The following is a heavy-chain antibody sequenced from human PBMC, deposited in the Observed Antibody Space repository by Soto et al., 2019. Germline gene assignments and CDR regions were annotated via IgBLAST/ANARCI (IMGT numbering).Heavy chain of an antibody. D-gene: IGHD6-13*01. Sequence: SVKVSFRASCYTFTSYGISWVRQAPGQGLEWMGWISAYNGNTNYAQKLQGRVTMTTDTSTSTAYMELRSLRFDDTAVYYCARRSAAAADYWGQGTLVTVSS. CDR2: ISAYNGNT. CDR1: CYTFTSYG. J-gene: IGHJ4*02. V-gene: IGHV1-18*01. CDR3: ARRSAAAADY.